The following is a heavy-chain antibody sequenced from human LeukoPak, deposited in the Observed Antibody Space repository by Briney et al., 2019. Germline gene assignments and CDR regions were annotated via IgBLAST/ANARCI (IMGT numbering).Heavy chain of an antibody. D-gene: IGHD2-15*01. J-gene: IGHJ5*02. CDR2: INLSGST. CDR1: GGSISSSSAY. CDR3: ARVGRAVVGINCFDP. V-gene: IGHV4-39*07. Sequence: PSETLSLTCTVSGGSISSSSAYWGWIRQPPGKGLEWIGEINLSGSTNYNPSLKSRVTISVDTSKNQFSLNLRSVTAADTAVYYCARVGRAVVGINCFDPWGQGTLVTVSS.